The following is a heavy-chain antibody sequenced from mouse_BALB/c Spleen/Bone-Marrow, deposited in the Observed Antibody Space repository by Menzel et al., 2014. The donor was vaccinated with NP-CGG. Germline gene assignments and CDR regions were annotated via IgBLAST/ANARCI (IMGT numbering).Heavy chain of an antibody. CDR3: ARWAVRRPGYFDV. CDR1: GYTFTSYW. Sequence: VQLQQSGAELVKPGASVKLSCKASGYTFTSYWMHWVKQRPGQGLEWIGEINPSNGRTNYSEKFKSKATLTVDKSSSTAYMQLSSLTSEDSAVYYCARWAVRRPGYFDVWGAGTTVTVSS. CDR2: INPSNGRT. V-gene: IGHV1S81*02. J-gene: IGHJ1*01. D-gene: IGHD2-14*01.